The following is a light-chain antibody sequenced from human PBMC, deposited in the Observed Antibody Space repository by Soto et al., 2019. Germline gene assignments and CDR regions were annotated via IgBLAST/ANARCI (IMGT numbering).Light chain of an antibody. V-gene: IGKV3-11*01. CDR2: DAS. CDR1: QSVSSY. CDR3: QQRSNWFRGLT. Sequence: EIVLTQSPATLSLSPGERATLSCRASQSVSSYLAWYQQKPGQAPRLLIYDASNRATGIPARFSGSGSGTDFTLTISSLEPEDFAVYYCQQRSNWFRGLTFGGGTKVDIK. J-gene: IGKJ4*01.